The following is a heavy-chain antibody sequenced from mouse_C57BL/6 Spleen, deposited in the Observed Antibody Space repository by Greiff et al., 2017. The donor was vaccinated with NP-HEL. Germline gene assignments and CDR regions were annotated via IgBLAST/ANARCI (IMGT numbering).Heavy chain of an antibody. D-gene: IGHD4-1*02. CDR2: IDPSDSYT. J-gene: IGHJ2*01. CDR3: APTGPFDY. V-gene: IGHV1-50*01. CDR1: GYTFTSYW. Sequence: VQLQQSGAELVKPGASVKLSCKASGYTFTSYWMQWVKQRPGQGLEWIGEIDPSDSYTNYNQKFKGKATLTVDTSSSTAYMQLSSLTSEDSAVYSCAPTGPFDYWGQGTTLTVSS.